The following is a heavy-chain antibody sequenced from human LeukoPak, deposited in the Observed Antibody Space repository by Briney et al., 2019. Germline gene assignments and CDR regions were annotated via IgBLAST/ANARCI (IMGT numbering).Heavy chain of an antibody. D-gene: IGHD1-26*01. CDR1: GGSISSSSYY. CDR2: IYYSGST. Sequence: SETLSLTYTVSGGSISSSSYYWGWIRQPPGKGLEWIGSIYYSGSTYYNPSLKSRVTISVDTSKNQFSLKLSSVTAADTAVYYCARQGSGRSSDYWGQGTLVTVSS. J-gene: IGHJ4*02. V-gene: IGHV4-39*01. CDR3: ARQGSGRSSDY.